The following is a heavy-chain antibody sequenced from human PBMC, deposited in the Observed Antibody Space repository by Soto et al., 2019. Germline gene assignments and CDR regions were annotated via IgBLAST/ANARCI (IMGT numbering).Heavy chain of an antibody. D-gene: IGHD2-21*02. Sequence: PGGSLRLSCAGSGFNFNNFAMHWVRQAPGTGLEYVSSISDTGGSTFHADSVKGRFIISRDNSKGTLFLQMSSLRVEDTAVYYCASSLLWPLDLNYWGQGTLVTVSS. CDR1: GFNFNNFA. CDR2: ISDTGGST. CDR3: ASSLLWPLDLNY. V-gene: IGHV3-64*02. J-gene: IGHJ4*02.